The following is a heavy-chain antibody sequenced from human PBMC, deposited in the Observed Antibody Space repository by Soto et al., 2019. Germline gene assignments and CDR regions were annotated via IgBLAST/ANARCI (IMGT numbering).Heavy chain of an antibody. J-gene: IGHJ4*02. D-gene: IGHD3-10*01. CDR1: GFTFSDHY. CDR2: IRDKAHSYTT. CDR3: ARANLYYPDY. V-gene: IGHV3-72*01. Sequence: GGSLRLSCAASGFTFSDHYMDWVRQAPGKGLEWVGRIRDKAHSYTTEYAASVQGRFTISRDDSGNSLYLQMNSLKAEDTAVYFCARANLYYPDYWGQGALVTVSS.